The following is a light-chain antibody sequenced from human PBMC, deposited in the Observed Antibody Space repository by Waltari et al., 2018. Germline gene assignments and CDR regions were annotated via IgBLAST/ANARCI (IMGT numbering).Light chain of an antibody. V-gene: IGLV2-8*01. Sequence: QSALTQPPSASGSPGQSVTISCTGTDDDIGGYEYVSWYQQHPGKAPKVLIYEVTKRPSGGPYRFSGSKSGNTASLTVSGLQAEDEADYYCSSYAGRNIVIFGGGTKLTVL. CDR2: EVT. CDR1: DDDIGGYEY. J-gene: IGLJ2*01. CDR3: SSYAGRNIVI.